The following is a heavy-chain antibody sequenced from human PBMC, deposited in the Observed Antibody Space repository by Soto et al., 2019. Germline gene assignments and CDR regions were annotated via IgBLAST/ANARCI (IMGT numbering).Heavy chain of an antibody. D-gene: IGHD6-13*01. V-gene: IGHV1-69*06. J-gene: IGHJ6*02. CDR3: ARGILTGIAAPYYYYYGMDV. CDR2: IIPIFGTA. Sequence: SVNVSCKASGGTFSSYAISWVRQAPGQGLEWMGGIIPIFGTANYAQKFQGRVTITADKSTSTAYMELSSLRSEDTAVYYCARGILTGIAAPYYYYYGMDVWGQGTTVTVSS. CDR1: GGTFSSYA.